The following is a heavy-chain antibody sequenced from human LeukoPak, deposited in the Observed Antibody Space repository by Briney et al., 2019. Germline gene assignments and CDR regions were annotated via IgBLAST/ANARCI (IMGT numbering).Heavy chain of an antibody. J-gene: IGHJ4*02. CDR3: AKVGDGSGRSRPDY. CDR2: ISGRGGST. D-gene: IGHD6-19*01. CDR1: GFTFSSYA. V-gene: IGHV3-23*01. Sequence: GGSLRLSCTASGFTFSSYALTWVRQAPGKGLEWVSGISGRGGSTYYADSVKGRFTISRDNSKNTLYLQMNSLRAEDTAVYYCAKVGDGSGRSRPDYWGQGTLVTVSS.